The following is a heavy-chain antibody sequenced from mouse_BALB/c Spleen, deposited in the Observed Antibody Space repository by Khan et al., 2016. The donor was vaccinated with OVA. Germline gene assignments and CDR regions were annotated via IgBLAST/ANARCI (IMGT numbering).Heavy chain of an antibody. CDR1: GYIFTSYW. J-gene: IGHJ2*01. CDR2: IYPGTDNT. D-gene: IGHD1-1*01. CDR3: AREEALYYFDY. V-gene: IGHV1-76*01. Sequence: QVQLKQSGAELVRPGASVKLSCKTSGYIFTSYWIHWVKQRSGQGLEWIARIYPGTDNTYYSEKLKDKASLTADKSSSTAYLQLTSLKSEDSAVYFCAREEALYYFDYWGQGTTRTVSS.